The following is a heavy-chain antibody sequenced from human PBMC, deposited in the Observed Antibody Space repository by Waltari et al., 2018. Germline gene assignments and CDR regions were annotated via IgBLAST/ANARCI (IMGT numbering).Heavy chain of an antibody. V-gene: IGHV1-18*01. CDR3: ARGVVPLDYGGNSGAGY. J-gene: IGHJ4*02. CDR2: ISAYNGNT. Sequence: QVQLVQSGAEVKKPGASVKVSCKASGYTFPSSGISWVRQAPGQGLEWMGWISAYNGNTNYAQKLQGRVTMTTDTSTSTAYMELRSLRSDDTAVYYCARGVVPLDYGGNSGAGYWGQGTLVTVSS. D-gene: IGHD4-17*01. CDR1: GYTFPSSG.